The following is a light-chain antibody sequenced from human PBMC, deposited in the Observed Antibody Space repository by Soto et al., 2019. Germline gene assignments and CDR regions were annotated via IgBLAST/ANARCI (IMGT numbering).Light chain of an antibody. CDR1: QSISSW. CDR2: KAS. V-gene: IGKV1-5*03. CDR3: QQANSFPYT. Sequence: DIQMTQSPSTLSASVGDRVTITCRASQSISSWLAWYQQKPGKAPKLLIYKASSLESGVPSRFSGSGSGTEFTLTISSLQPEDFATYYCQQANSFPYTFGQGTKVDNK. J-gene: IGKJ2*01.